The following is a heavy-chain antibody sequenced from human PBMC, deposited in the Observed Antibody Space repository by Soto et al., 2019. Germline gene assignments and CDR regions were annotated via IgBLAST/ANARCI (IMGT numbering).Heavy chain of an antibody. V-gene: IGHV1-69*13. Sequence: GASVKVSCKASGGTFSSYAIRWVRQATGQGLEWMGGIIPIFGTANYAQKFQGRVTITADESTSTAYMELSSLRSEDTAVYYCARDRVYSSGWYEPLENYYYGMDVWGQGTTVTVSS. J-gene: IGHJ6*02. D-gene: IGHD6-19*01. CDR3: ARDRVYSSGWYEPLENYYYGMDV. CDR2: IIPIFGTA. CDR1: GGTFSSYA.